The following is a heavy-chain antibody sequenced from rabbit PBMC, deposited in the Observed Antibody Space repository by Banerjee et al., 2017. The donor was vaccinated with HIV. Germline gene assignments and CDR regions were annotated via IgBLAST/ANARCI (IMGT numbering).Heavy chain of an antibody. Sequence: QEQLVESGGGLVQPEGSLTLTCKASGFDFSSYKMYWVRQAPGKGLEWIGYISSAGSTLYASWAKGRFTISKTSSTTVTLQMTSLTAADTATYFCARDAGDAGTGPDYFNLWGPGTLVTVS. D-gene: IGHD4-2*01. CDR2: ISSAGST. J-gene: IGHJ4*01. V-gene: IGHV1S45*01. CDR3: ARDAGDAGTGPDYFNL. CDR1: GFDFSSYK.